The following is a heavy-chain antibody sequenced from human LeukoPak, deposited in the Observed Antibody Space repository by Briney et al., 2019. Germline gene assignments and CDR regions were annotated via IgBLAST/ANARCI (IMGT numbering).Heavy chain of an antibody. D-gene: IGHD6-13*01. CDR1: GFTFSSYG. J-gene: IGHJ4*02. CDR3: AKYSNSWFYFDY. Sequence: PGGSLRLSCAASGFTFSSYGMSWVRQAPGKGLEWVSSISGSGGSTYYADSVKGRFTISRDNSKNTLYLQMNSLRAEDTAVYYCAKYSNSWFYFDYWGQGTLVTVSS. V-gene: IGHV3-23*01. CDR2: ISGSGGST.